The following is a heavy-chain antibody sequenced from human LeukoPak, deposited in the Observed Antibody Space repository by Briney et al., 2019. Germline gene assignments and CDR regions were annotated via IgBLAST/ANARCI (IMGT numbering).Heavy chain of an antibody. CDR3: ARGSIAAAGSSKGYMDV. CDR2: ISYDGSKT. CDR1: GFFFSSFA. D-gene: IGHD6-13*01. J-gene: IGHJ6*03. V-gene: IGHV3-30-3*01. Sequence: GGSLRLSCAASGFFFSSFAMHWVRQAPGKGLDWVAIISYDGSKTYYADSVKGRFTISRDNSKNTLSLQVNSLRAEDTAVYYCARGSIAAAGSSKGYMDVWGKGTTVTVSS.